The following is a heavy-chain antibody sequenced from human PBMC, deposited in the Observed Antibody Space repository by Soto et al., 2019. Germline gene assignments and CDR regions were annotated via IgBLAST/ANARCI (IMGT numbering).Heavy chain of an antibody. CDR2: ISGSGGSP. V-gene: IGHV3-23*01. J-gene: IGHJ6*02. CDR3: AKVNIVLVPPAMERGMDV. Sequence: EVQLLESGGGLVQPGGSLRLSCAASGFTFSSYAMSWVRQAPGKGLEWVSAISGSGGSPYYADSVKGRFSISRDNSKITLYLQMNSLRAEDTAVYYCAKVNIVLVPPAMERGMDVWGQGTTVTVSS. D-gene: IGHD2-2*01. CDR1: GFTFSSYA.